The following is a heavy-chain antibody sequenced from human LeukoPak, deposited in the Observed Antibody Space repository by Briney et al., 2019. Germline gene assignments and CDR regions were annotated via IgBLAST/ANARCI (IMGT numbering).Heavy chain of an antibody. CDR3: VRDSLLITP. Sequence: GGSLRLSCAASGFPVSSNYMSWVRQAPGKGLEWVSVIHSGGDTYYADSVKGRFTISRDNSKNTLYLQMNNLRVDDTAVYFCVRDSLLITPWGQGTLVTASS. CDR2: IHSGGDT. CDR1: GFPVSSNY. V-gene: IGHV3-66*01. J-gene: IGHJ5*02. D-gene: IGHD3-22*01.